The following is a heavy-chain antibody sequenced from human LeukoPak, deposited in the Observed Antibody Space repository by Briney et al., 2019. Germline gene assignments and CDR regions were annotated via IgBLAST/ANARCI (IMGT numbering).Heavy chain of an antibody. CDR1: GYTFTSYG. D-gene: IGHD7-27*01. J-gene: IGHJ4*02. Sequence: GASVKVSCKASGYTFTSYGISWVRQAPGQGLEWMGGIIPIFGTANYAQKFQGRVTITTDESTSTAYMELSSLRSEDTAVYYCARYRTGYHYFDYWGQGTLVTVSS. CDR3: ARYRTGYHYFDY. V-gene: IGHV1-69*05. CDR2: IIPIFGTA.